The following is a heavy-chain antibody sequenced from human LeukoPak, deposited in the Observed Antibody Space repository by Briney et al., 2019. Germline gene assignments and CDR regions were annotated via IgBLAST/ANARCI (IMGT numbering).Heavy chain of an antibody. D-gene: IGHD3-16*01. V-gene: IGHV3-33*01. J-gene: IGHJ3*02. CDR2: IWYDGSNK. CDR3: ERDDGVDAFDM. CDR1: GFSFGSYG. Sequence: GRSLRLSCAASGFSFGSYGMHWVRQAPGKGLEWVAVIWYDGSNKYYADSVKGRFTISRDNSKNTLYLQMNSLRAEDTAVYYCERDDGVDAFDMWGQGTMVTVSS.